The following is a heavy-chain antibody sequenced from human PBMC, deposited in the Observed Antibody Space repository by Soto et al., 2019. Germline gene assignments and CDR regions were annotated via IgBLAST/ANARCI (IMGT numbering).Heavy chain of an antibody. D-gene: IGHD3-22*01. J-gene: IGHJ4*02. Sequence: HVQLVQTGAEVKKPWASVKVSCKASGYTFSNYGISWVRQAPGQGLEWMGWISAYNGNTIYAQKLQGRVTMTTDTATSTAYMELRSLRSDDTAVYYCARDLNKYNFDSIYFDYWGQGTLVTVSS. V-gene: IGHV1-18*01. CDR2: ISAYNGNT. CDR3: ARDLNKYNFDSIYFDY. CDR1: GYTFSNYG.